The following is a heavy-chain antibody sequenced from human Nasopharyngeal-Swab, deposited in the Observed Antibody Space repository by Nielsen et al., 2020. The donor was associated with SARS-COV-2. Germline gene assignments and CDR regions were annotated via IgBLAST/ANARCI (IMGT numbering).Heavy chain of an antibody. J-gene: IGHJ4*02. D-gene: IGHD3-3*01. CDR3: TREVPYYDFWSGYSIGDY. CDR2: IRSKAYGGTT. Sequence: GESLKISCTASGFTFGDYAMSWVRQAPGKGLEWVGFIRSKAYGGTTEYAASVKGRFTISRDDSKSIAYLQMNSLKTEDTAVYYCTREVPYYDFWSGYSIGDYWGQGTLVTVSS. CDR1: GFTFGDYA. V-gene: IGHV3-49*04.